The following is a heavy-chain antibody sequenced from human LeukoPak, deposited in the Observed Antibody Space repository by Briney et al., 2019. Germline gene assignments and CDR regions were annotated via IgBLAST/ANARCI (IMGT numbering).Heavy chain of an antibody. V-gene: IGHV1-46*01. D-gene: IGHD6-6*01. CDR3: ARGVAARPLSYYYMDV. CDR1: GYTFTSYY. Sequence: ASVKVSCKASGYTFTSYYMHWVRQAPGQGLEWMGIINPSGGSTSYAQKFQGRVTMTRDMSTSTVYMELSSLKASDTAMYYCARGVAARPLSYYYMDVWGKGTTVTVSS. CDR2: INPSGGST. J-gene: IGHJ6*03.